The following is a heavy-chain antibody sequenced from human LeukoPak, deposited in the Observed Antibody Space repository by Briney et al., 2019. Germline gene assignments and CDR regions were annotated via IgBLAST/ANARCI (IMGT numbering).Heavy chain of an antibody. Sequence: GGSLRLSCAASGFTFSSYEMHRVRQAPGKGLEWVSYISSSGSTIYYADSVKGRFTISRDNAKNSLYLQMNSLRAEDTAVYYCARDYGGSSPFDYWGQGTLVTVSS. J-gene: IGHJ4*02. V-gene: IGHV3-48*03. CDR1: GFTFSSYE. D-gene: IGHD4-23*01. CDR3: ARDYGGSSPFDY. CDR2: ISSSGSTI.